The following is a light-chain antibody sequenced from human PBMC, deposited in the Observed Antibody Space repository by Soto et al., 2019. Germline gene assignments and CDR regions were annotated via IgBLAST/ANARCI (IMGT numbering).Light chain of an antibody. CDR2: GAT. J-gene: IGKJ5*01. Sequence: MTQSPSSLSASVGDRVTITCRASQDIRNDLAWYQQKPGKTPRLLIYGATTLQSGVPSRFSGSGSGTDFALTISSLQPEDFATYYCQQLKSYVTFGQGTRLEIK. CDR3: QQLKSYVT. V-gene: IGKV1-17*01. CDR1: QDIRND.